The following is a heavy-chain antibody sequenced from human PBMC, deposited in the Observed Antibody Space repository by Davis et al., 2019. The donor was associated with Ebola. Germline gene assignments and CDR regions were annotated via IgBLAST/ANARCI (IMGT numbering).Heavy chain of an antibody. J-gene: IGHJ5*02. CDR3: AGCYQLLLPNNWFDP. Sequence: SVKVSCKASGGTFSSYAISWVRQAPGQGLEWMGGIIPIFGTANYAQKFQGRVTITADESTSTAYMELSSLRSEDTAVYYCAGCYQLLLPNNWFDPWGQGTLVTVSS. D-gene: IGHD2-2*01. CDR2: IIPIFGTA. V-gene: IGHV1-69*13. CDR1: GGTFSSYA.